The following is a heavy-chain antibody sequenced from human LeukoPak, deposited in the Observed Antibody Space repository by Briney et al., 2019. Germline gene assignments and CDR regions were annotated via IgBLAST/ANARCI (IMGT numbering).Heavy chain of an antibody. CDR1: GFSVSNFW. CDR3: ATDAFSYPNT. Sequence: PGGSLRLSCTGSGFSVSNFWMAWVRQAPGKGLEWVANINEDETGKYYVDSVKGRFTISRDNAKNSLFLQMNSVRVEDMAVYYCATDAFSYPNTWGQGTQVTVSS. V-gene: IGHV3-7*01. CDR2: INEDETGK. J-gene: IGHJ5*02. D-gene: IGHD3-16*01.